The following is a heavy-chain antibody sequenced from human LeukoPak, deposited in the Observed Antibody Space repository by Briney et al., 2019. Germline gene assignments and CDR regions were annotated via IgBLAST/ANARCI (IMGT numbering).Heavy chain of an antibody. J-gene: IGHJ4*02. CDR3: ARVRFSYGGEAFDS. Sequence: GGSLRLSCAVSGFTFSDHWMSWVRQAPGKGLEWVANIKHDGSEKYHVDSVKGRFTISRDNAKNSLYLQMNSLRAEDTAVYYCARVRFSYGGEAFDSWGQGTLVTVSS. D-gene: IGHD5-18*01. V-gene: IGHV3-7*01. CDR1: GFTFSDHW. CDR2: IKHDGSEK.